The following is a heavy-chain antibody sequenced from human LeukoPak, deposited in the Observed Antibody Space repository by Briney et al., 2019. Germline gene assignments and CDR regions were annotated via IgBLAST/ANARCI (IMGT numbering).Heavy chain of an antibody. J-gene: IGHJ5*02. CDR1: GYTLTELS. CDR2: FDPEDGET. V-gene: IGHV1-24*01. CDR3: AKGSSGYFADL. D-gene: IGHD3-22*01. Sequence: ASVKVSCKVSGYTLTELSMHWVRQAPGKGLEWMGGFDPEDGETIYAQKFQGRVTMTEDTSTDTAYMELSSLRAEDMALYYCAKGSSGYFADLWGQGTLVTVSS.